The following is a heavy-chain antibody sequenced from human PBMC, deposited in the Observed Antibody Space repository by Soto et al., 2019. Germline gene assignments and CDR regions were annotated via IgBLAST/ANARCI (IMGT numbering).Heavy chain of an antibody. CDR3: ARSECSSLGVFSYYGMDA. CDR1: GDTFSNYA. J-gene: IGHJ6*02. V-gene: IGHV1-69*06. D-gene: IGHD3-16*02. CDR2: IIPKFGEP. Sequence: QEHLAQSGPEVKEPGSSVRVSCTASGDTFSNYAINWVRQAPGQGLEWVGGIIPKFGEPSYTQKFRPRVITTANKSTSTAQMELHSPRSADTAAYYCARSECSSLGVFSYYGMDAWGQGTMVTVA.